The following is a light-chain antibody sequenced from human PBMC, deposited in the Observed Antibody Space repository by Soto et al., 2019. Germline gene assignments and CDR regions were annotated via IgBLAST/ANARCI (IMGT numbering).Light chain of an antibody. CDR1: QSVSSNY. Sequence: EIVLTQSPGTLSLSPGESATLSCRASQSVSSNYVAWYQQKPGQAPRLLIYAASSRATGIPDRFSGSGSGTDFTLAVSRLEPEDFAVYYCQHYDQTFGPGTKVDIK. CDR3: QHYDQT. V-gene: IGKV3-20*01. J-gene: IGKJ1*01. CDR2: AAS.